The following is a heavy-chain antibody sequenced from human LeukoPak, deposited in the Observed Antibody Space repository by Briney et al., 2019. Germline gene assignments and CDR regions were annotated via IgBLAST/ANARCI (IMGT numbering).Heavy chain of an antibody. J-gene: IGHJ3*02. D-gene: IGHD2-15*01. CDR1: GFTFSSYG. V-gene: IGHV3-30*02. CDR3: AKDDDIVVVVAARRDAFDI. Sequence: PGGSLRLSCASSGFTFSSYGMNWVRQAPGKGLEWVAFIRYDGSNKYYADSVKGRFTISRDNSKNTLYLQMNSLRAEDTAVYYCAKDDDIVVVVAARRDAFDIWGQGTMVTVSS. CDR2: IRYDGSNK.